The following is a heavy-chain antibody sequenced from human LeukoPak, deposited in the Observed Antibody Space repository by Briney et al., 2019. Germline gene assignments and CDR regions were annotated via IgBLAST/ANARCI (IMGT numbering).Heavy chain of an antibody. CDR2: INPNSGGT. V-gene: IGHV1-2*02. Sequence: APVKVSCKASGYTLTGYYMHWVRQAPGQGLEWMGWINPNSGGTNYAQKFQGRVTMTRDTSISTAYMELSRLRSDDTAVYYCARGARIVVVTSDAFDIWGQGTMVTVSS. CDR1: GYTLTGYY. CDR3: ARGARIVVVTSDAFDI. D-gene: IGHD3-22*01. J-gene: IGHJ3*02.